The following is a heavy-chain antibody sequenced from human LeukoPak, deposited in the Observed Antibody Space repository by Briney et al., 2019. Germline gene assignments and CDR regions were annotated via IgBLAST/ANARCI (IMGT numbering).Heavy chain of an antibody. D-gene: IGHD3-22*01. Sequence: ASVKVSCKASGYTFTSYGISWVRQAPGQGREWMGWISAYNGNTNYAQKLQGRVTMTTDTSTSTAYMELRSLRSDDTAVYYCARDPSRNYYYDSSGYYYDWGQGTLVTVSS. V-gene: IGHV1-18*01. J-gene: IGHJ4*02. CDR3: ARDPSRNYYYDSSGYYYD. CDR2: ISAYNGNT. CDR1: GYTFTSYG.